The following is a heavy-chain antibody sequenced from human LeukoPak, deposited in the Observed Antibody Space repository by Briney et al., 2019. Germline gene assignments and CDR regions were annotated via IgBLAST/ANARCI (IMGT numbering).Heavy chain of an antibody. V-gene: IGHV4-30-4*08. CDR2: IYYSGST. CDR3: ARDSYYYDSSGYS. CDR1: GGSFSGYY. J-gene: IGHJ5*02. D-gene: IGHD3-22*01. Sequence: SETLSLTCAVYGGSFSGYYWSWNRQPPGKGLEWIGYIYYSGSTYYNPSLKSRVTISVDTSKNQFSLKLSSVTAADTAVYYCARDSYYYDSSGYSWGQGTLVTVSS.